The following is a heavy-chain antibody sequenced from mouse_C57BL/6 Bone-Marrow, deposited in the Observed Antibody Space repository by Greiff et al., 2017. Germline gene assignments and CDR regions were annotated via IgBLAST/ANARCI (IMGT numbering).Heavy chain of an antibody. CDR3: ARWLLPHYFDY. D-gene: IGHD2-3*01. CDR1: GYTFTSYT. Sequence: VPLQQSGAELARPGASVKMSCKASGYTFTSYTMHWVKQRPGQGLEWIGYINPSSGYTKYNQKFKDKATLTADKSSSTAYMQLSSLTSEDSAVYYCARWLLPHYFDYWGQGTTLTVSS. J-gene: IGHJ2*01. V-gene: IGHV1-4*01. CDR2: INPSSGYT.